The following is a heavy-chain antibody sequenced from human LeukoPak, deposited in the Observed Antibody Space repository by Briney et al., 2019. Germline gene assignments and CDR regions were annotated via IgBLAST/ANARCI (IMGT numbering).Heavy chain of an antibody. V-gene: IGHV1-69*04. CDR2: IIPILGTA. Sequence: ASGKVSCKASGGTFSSYAISWVRQAPGQGLEWMGRIIPILGTANYAQKFQGRVTITADKSTSTAYMELSSLRSEDTAVYYCARGPSRITMIRGVTPPDYWGQGTLVTVSS. D-gene: IGHD3-10*01. CDR1: GGTFSSYA. CDR3: ARGPSRITMIRGVTPPDY. J-gene: IGHJ4*02.